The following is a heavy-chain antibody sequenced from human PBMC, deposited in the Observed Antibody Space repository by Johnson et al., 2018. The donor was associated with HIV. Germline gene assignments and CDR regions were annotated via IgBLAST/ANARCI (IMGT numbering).Heavy chain of an antibody. CDR1: GFTFSDYY. CDR2: INSDGSST. D-gene: IGHD3-10*01. Sequence: VQLVESGGGLVNPGGSLRLSCAASGFTFSDYYMSWIRQAPGKGLVWVSRINSDGSSTNYADSVKGRFTISRDNAKNTLYLQMSSLRAEDTALYYCARDLYYGSGSSVAFDIWGQGTMVTVSS. CDR3: ARDLYYGSGSSVAFDI. V-gene: IGHV3-74*01. J-gene: IGHJ3*02.